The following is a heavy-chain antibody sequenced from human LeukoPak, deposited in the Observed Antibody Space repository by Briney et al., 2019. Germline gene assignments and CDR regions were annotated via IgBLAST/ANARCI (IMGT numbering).Heavy chain of an antibody. CDR2: IIPILGIA. CDR1: GGTFSSYA. D-gene: IGHD2-15*01. CDR3: ARAIVVVVAAEYWFDP. J-gene: IGHJ5*02. V-gene: IGHV1-69*04. Sequence: ASVKVSCKASGGTFSSYAISWVRQAPGQGLEWMGKIIPILGIANYAQKFQGRVTITADKSTSTAYMELSSLRSEDTAVYYCARAIVVVVAAEYWFDPWGQGTLVTVSS.